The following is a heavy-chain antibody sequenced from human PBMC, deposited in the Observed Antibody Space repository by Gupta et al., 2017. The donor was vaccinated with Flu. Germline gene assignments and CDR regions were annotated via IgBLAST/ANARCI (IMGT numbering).Heavy chain of an antibody. Sequence: DVKLLESGGGLVQRGESLRLSCVASGFMFSAYPINWIRQTPGKGLEWVAFVSGSGDVLVYADSVKGRFTISRDNSKDTVFLQMDSLRVEDSARYYCAKQIMKMGFDSWGQGTPVTVFS. CDR3: AKQIMKMGFDS. J-gene: IGHJ4*02. D-gene: IGHD3-16*01. CDR1: GFMFSAYP. CDR2: VSGSGDVL. V-gene: IGHV3-23*01.